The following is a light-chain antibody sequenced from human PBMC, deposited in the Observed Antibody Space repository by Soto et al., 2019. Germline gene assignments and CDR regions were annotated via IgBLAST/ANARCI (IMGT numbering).Light chain of an antibody. CDR3: QQGHSFPWT. V-gene: IGKV1-12*02. CDR1: QDISSW. Sequence: DIQMTQSPSSVSASVGNRVKITCRASQDISSWLAWYQQKPGTAPKLLIYAASRLQTGVPSRFSGSGSGTDFTLTINSLQPEDFATYYCQQGHSFPWTFGQGTKVEIK. CDR2: AAS. J-gene: IGKJ1*01.